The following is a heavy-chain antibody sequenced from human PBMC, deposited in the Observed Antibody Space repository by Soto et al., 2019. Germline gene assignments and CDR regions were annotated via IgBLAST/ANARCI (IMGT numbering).Heavy chain of an antibody. J-gene: IGHJ4*02. CDR2: IWYDGSNK. CDR1: GFTFSSYG. Sequence: QVQLVESGGGVVQPGRSLRLSCAASGFTFSSYGMHWVRQAPGKGLEWVAVIWYDGSNKYYADSVKGRFTISRDNSKNTLYLQMNSLRAEDTAVYYCARDSEQWLVPGGLDYWGQGTLVTVSS. V-gene: IGHV3-33*01. D-gene: IGHD6-19*01. CDR3: ARDSEQWLVPGGLDY.